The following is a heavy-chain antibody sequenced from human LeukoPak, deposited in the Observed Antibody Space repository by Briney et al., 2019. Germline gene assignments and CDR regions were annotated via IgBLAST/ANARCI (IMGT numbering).Heavy chain of an antibody. V-gene: IGHV3-30*03. J-gene: IGHJ4*02. Sequence: GGSLGLSCAASGFTFSSYSMNWVRQAPGKGLEWVAVISYDGSNKYYADSVKGRFTISRDNSKNTLYLQMNSLRAEDTAVYYCAGLAVAGIFFDYWGQGTLVTVSS. CDR2: ISYDGSNK. CDR1: GFTFSSYS. D-gene: IGHD6-19*01. CDR3: AGLAVAGIFFDY.